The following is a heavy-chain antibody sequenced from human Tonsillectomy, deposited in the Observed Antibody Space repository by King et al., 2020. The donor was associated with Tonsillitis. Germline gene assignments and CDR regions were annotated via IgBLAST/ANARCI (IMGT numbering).Heavy chain of an antibody. CDR3: EKGRFYYDASGLTPDAFNI. J-gene: IGHJ3*02. D-gene: IGHD3-22*01. CDR1: GFIFRPYA. V-gene: IGHV3-23*04. CDR2: IDGRGRST. Sequence: VQLGESGGDLVQPGGSRRLSGAASGFIFRPYALGWVRTAPGKGREWVAAIDGRGRSTNYAHSVKGRVHISRDNSKNTVYLQMHSLRAEETAVYYCEKGRFYYDASGLTPDAFNIWGQGTLVTVPS.